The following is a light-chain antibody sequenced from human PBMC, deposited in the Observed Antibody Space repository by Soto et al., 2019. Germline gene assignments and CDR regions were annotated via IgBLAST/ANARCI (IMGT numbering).Light chain of an antibody. V-gene: IGKV1-5*03. CDR3: QHYNSYSEA. CDR1: QTISSW. CDR2: KAS. J-gene: IGKJ1*01. Sequence: DIQMTQSPSTLSGSVGDRVTITCRASQTISSWLAWYQQKPGKAPKLLIYKASTLKSGVPSRFSGSGSGTEFTITISSLQPDEFATYYCQHYNSYSEAFGQGNKVELK.